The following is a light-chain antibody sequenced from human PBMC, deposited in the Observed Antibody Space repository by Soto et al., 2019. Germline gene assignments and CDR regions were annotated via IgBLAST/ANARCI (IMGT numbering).Light chain of an antibody. CDR2: GSS. CDR3: QQYGSSPPYA. J-gene: IGKJ2*01. V-gene: IGKV3-20*01. Sequence: EVVLTQSPGTLSLSPGERATLSCRASQSVSNNYFAWYQQKPGQAPRLLIFGSSDRATGIPDRFSVSGSGTGFTITISLLEPHDLALYYCQQYGSSPPYAFGQGTKQEIK. CDR1: QSVSNNY.